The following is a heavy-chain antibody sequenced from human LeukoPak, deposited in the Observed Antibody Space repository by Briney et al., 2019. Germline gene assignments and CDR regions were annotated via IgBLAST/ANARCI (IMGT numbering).Heavy chain of an antibody. CDR2: ISGSGGST. Sequence: PGGSLRLSCAASGFTFGSYAMSWVRQAPGKGLEWVSAISGSGGSTYYADSVKGRFTISRDNSKNTLYLQMNSLRAEDTAVYYCAKDLDYDFWSGRTGFDYWGQGTLVTVSS. CDR3: AKDLDYDFWSGRTGFDY. CDR1: GFTFGSYA. V-gene: IGHV3-23*01. D-gene: IGHD3-3*01. J-gene: IGHJ4*02.